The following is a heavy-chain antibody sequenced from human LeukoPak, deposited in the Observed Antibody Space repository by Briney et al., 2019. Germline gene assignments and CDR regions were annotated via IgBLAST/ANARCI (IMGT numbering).Heavy chain of an antibody. Sequence: GASVKVSCKASGGTFSSYAISWVRQAPGQGLEWMGGIIPIFGTANYAQKFQGRVTITTDESTSTAYMELSSLRSEDTAVYYCARGSQSSSWYYNYYYYYVDVWGKGTTVTVSS. CDR3: ARGSQSSSWYYNYYYYYVDV. CDR2: IIPIFGTA. J-gene: IGHJ6*03. CDR1: GGTFSSYA. D-gene: IGHD6-13*01. V-gene: IGHV1-69*05.